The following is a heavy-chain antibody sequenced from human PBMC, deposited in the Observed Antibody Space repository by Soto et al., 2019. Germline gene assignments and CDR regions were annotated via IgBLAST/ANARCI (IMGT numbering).Heavy chain of an antibody. CDR1: GFPFSSYC. CDR2: IWYDGSNK. V-gene: IGHV3-33*01. D-gene: IGHD3-3*01. Sequence: GGSLRLCCAASGFPFSSYCMHWVRQAPGKGLEWVAVIWYDGSNKYYADSVKGRFTISRDNSKNTLYLQMNSLRAEDTAVYYCARDPERYDFWSGYDGYYWGQGTLVTVSS. CDR3: ARDPERYDFWSGYDGYY. J-gene: IGHJ4*02.